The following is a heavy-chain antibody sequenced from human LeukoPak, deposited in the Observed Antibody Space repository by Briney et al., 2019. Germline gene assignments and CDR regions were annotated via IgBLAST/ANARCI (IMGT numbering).Heavy chain of an antibody. V-gene: IGHV4-39*01. CDR3: AGPAYYDILTGYYTDAFDI. D-gene: IGHD3-9*01. CDR1: GGSISSSSYY. J-gene: IGHJ3*02. Sequence: TSETLSLTCTVSGGSISSSSYYWGWIRQPPGRGLEWIASIYYSGSTYYNPSLKSRVTISVDTSKNQFSLKLSSVTAADTAVYYCAGPAYYDILTGYYTDAFDIWGQGTMVTVSS. CDR2: IYYSGST.